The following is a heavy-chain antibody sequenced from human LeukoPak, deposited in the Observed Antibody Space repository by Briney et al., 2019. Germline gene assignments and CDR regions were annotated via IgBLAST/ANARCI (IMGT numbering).Heavy chain of an antibody. CDR3: ARTRDCSKTNCYVMDP. J-gene: IGHJ5*02. CDR1: GYTFTTYG. Sequence: GASVKVSCMAFGYTFTTYGINWVRQAPGQGLEWMGWIGPYNINTHYAQKVQGRVTMTTDTSTSTAYMELRSLRSDDTAVYYCARTRDCSKTNCYVMDPWGQGTLVTVSS. V-gene: IGHV1-18*04. CDR2: IGPYNINT. D-gene: IGHD2-2*01.